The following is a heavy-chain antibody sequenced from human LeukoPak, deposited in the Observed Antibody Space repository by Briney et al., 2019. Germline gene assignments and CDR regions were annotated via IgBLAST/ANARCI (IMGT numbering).Heavy chain of an antibody. Sequence: SETLSLTCAVSGGSISSSNRWSWVRQPPGKGLEWIGEIYHSGSTNYNPSLKSRVTISVDKSKNQFSLKLSSVTAADTAVYYCARKAVLDYNWFDPWGQGTLVTVSS. CDR2: IYHSGST. J-gene: IGHJ5*02. CDR1: GGSISSSNR. CDR3: ARKAVLDYNWFDP. V-gene: IGHV4-4*02. D-gene: IGHD6-19*01.